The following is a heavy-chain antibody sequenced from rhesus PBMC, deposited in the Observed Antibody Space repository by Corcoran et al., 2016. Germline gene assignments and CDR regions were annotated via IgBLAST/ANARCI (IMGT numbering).Heavy chain of an antibody. Sequence: QVQLQQWGEGLVKPAETLSLTCAVYDGSVSGYWWGWMRQLPGKVLAWIGRIRSGGRPTYNPSLKSRVTISIDTSKNRFSLQLSSVTAADRAVYYCAREGTRSGWSLNRFDVWGPGVLVTVSS. J-gene: IGHJ5-1*01. CDR2: IRSGGRP. D-gene: IGHD6S26*01. V-gene: IGHV4-160*01. CDR1: DGSVSGYW. CDR3: AREGTRSGWSLNRFDV.